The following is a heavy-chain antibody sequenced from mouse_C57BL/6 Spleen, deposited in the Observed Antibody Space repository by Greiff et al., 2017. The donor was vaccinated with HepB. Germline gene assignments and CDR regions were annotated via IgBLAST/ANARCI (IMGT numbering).Heavy chain of an antibody. V-gene: IGHV7-1*01. D-gene: IGHD4-1*01. Sequence: EVKLVESGGGLVQSGRSLRLSCATSGFTFSDFYMEWVRQAPGKGLEWIAASRNKANDYTTEYSASVKGRFIVSRDTSQSILYLQMNALRAEDTAIYYCARGNNWDTFDYWGQGTTLTVSS. J-gene: IGHJ2*01. CDR2: SRNKANDYTT. CDR3: ARGNNWDTFDY. CDR1: GFTFSDFY.